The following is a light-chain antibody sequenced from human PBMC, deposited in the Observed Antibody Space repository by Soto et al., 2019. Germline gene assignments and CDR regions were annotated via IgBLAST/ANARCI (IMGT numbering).Light chain of an antibody. CDR2: HNF. J-gene: IGLJ2*01. CDR3: QCYDSSLPAVV. Sequence: QSVLTQPPSVSGAPGQSVTISCTGNSFNVGTYEVQWYQQLPGLAPKLLIQHNFYRPSGVPDRFSGSKSGSSASLAITGLQAADEADYYCQCYDSSLPAVVFGGGTKLTVL. CDR1: SFNVGTYE. V-gene: IGLV1-40*01.